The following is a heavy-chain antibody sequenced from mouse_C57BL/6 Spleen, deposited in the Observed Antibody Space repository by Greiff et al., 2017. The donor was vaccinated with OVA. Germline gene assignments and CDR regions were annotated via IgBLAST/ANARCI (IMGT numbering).Heavy chain of an antibody. CDR3: ARWDYDGDFDY. Sequence: VKLVESGPELVKPGASVKISCKASGYAFSSSWMNWVKQRPGKGLEWIGRIYPGDGDTNYNGKFKGKATLTADKSSSTAYMQLSSLTSEDSAVYFCARWDYDGDFDYWGQGTTLTVSS. J-gene: IGHJ2*01. D-gene: IGHD2-4*01. V-gene: IGHV1-82*01. CDR1: GYAFSSSW. CDR2: IYPGDGDT.